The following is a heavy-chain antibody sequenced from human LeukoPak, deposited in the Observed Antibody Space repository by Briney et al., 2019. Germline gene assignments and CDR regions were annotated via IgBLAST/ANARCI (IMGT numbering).Heavy chain of an antibody. CDR3: ARVGPWVNPDYYYYYMDV. Sequence: SQTLSLTCAISGDSVSNNNAAWNWIRQSPSRGLEWLGRTYYRSKWYTDYAVSVSSRITINPDASKNQLSLQLNSVTPEDTAVYYCARVGPWVNPDYYYYYMDVWGKGTTVTVSS. D-gene: IGHD1-14*01. CDR2: TYYRSKWYT. J-gene: IGHJ6*03. V-gene: IGHV6-1*01. CDR1: GDSVSNNNAA.